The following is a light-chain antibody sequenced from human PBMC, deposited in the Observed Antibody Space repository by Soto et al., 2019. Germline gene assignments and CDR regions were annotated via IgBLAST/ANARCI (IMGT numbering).Light chain of an antibody. CDR1: QSISYY. CDR3: QQSYRTRT. J-gene: IGKJ1*01. Sequence: DIQMTQSPSSLSASVGDRVTITCRASQSISYYLDWFQQKPGKAPKLLIYAASNLQSGVPSRFSGSGSGTDFTLTISSLQPEDFATYYCQQSYRTRTFGQGTRVEVK. V-gene: IGKV1-39*01. CDR2: AAS.